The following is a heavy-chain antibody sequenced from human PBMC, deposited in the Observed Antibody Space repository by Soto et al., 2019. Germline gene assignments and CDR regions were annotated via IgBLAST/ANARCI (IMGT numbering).Heavy chain of an antibody. Sequence: QVQLQESGPGLVKPSETLSLTCTVSGGSISSYYWCWIRQPPENGLEWIAYIYYTASTNYNPSLTSQVTLSADTSNTQFSLKLTSVTAADTAMYYGARVDSSGSYFDYWGQGTMLTVSS. V-gene: IGHV4-59*12. CDR1: GGSISSYY. CDR2: IYYTAST. CDR3: ARVDSSGSYFDY. D-gene: IGHD3-22*01. J-gene: IGHJ4*02.